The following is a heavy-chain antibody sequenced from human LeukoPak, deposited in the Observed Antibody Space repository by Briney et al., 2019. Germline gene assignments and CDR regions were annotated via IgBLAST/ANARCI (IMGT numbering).Heavy chain of an antibody. V-gene: IGHV4-34*01. CDR2: INHSGST. Sequence: SETLSLTCAVYGGSFSGYYWSWIRQPPGKGLEWIGEINHSGSTNYNPSLKSRVTISVDTSKNQFSLKLGSVTAADTAVYYCARRYDYGGNSGGWFDPWGQGTLVTVSS. CDR3: ARRYDYGGNSGGWFDP. J-gene: IGHJ5*02. CDR1: GGSFSGYY. D-gene: IGHD4-23*01.